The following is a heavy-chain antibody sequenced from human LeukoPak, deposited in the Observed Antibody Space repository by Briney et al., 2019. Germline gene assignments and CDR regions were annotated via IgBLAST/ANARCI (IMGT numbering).Heavy chain of an antibody. J-gene: IGHJ4*02. CDR3: ARFSMKDWFFDY. Sequence: MASETLSLTCTVSGGSFSSFYWSWIRQPPGKRLEWIGYIYYSGNTDYNPSLKSRVTISVDTSKNQFSLKLSSVTAADTAVYYCARFSMKDWFFDYWGQGTLVTVSS. V-gene: IGHV4-59*01. CDR1: GGSFSSFY. CDR2: IYYSGNT. D-gene: IGHD3-9*01.